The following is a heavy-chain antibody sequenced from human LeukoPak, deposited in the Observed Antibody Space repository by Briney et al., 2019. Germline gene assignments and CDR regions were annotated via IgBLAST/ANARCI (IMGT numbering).Heavy chain of an antibody. Sequence: PSETLSLTCTVSGGSISSYYWSWIRQPPGKGLEWIGYIYYSGSTNYNPSLKSRVTISVDTSKNQFSLKLSSVTAADTAVYYCARVGTYYYGSGSYYKGGYFDYWGQGTLVTVSS. CDR1: GGSISSYY. J-gene: IGHJ4*02. V-gene: IGHV4-59*01. CDR3: ARVGTYYYGSGSYYKGGYFDY. CDR2: IYYSGST. D-gene: IGHD3-10*01.